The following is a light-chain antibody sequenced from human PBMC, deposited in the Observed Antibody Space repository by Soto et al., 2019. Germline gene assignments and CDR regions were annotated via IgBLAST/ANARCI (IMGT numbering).Light chain of an antibody. J-gene: IGKJ3*01. CDR2: GAS. CDR3: QQSSSSPPEFP. CDR1: QSISSSY. V-gene: IGKV3-20*01. Sequence: EIVLTQSPGTLSLSPGERATLSCRASQSISSSYLAWYQQRPGQAPRLLIFGASYRATGIPDRFSGSGSGTDFNLTLSRLEPEDVAVYYCQQSSSSPPEFPFGPGTKVDSK.